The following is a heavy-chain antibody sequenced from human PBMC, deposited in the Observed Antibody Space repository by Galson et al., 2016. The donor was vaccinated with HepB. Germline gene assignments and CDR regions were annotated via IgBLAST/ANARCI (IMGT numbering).Heavy chain of an antibody. D-gene: IGHD3-3*01. CDR1: GGTFSNYA. Sequence: SVKVSCKASGGTFSNYALSWVRQAPGQGLEWMGGIIPIFGTTKYAQKFLGRATFTADESTSTPYMELSSLKSEDTAVYYCARESGYSGRGPFDHWGQGTLVTVSS. CDR3: ARESGYSGRGPFDH. J-gene: IGHJ4*02. V-gene: IGHV1-69*13. CDR2: IIPIFGTT.